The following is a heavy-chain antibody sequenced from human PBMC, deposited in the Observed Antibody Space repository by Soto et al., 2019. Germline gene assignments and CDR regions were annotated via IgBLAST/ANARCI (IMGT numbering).Heavy chain of an antibody. J-gene: IGHJ4*02. CDR2: IYYSGST. CDR3: ARRNPALYYFDY. Sequence: SETLSLTCTVSGGSISSSSYYWGWIRQPPGKGLEWIGSIYYSGSTYYNPSLKSRVTISVDTSKNQFSLKLSSVTAADTAVYYCARRNPALYYFDYWGQGTLVTVSS. V-gene: IGHV4-39*01. D-gene: IGHD4-4*01. CDR1: GGSISSSSYY.